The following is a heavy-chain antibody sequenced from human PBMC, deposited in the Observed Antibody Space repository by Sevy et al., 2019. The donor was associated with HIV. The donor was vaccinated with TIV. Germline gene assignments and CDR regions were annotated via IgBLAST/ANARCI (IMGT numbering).Heavy chain of an antibody. J-gene: IGHJ4*02. V-gene: IGHV3-11*06. CDR1: GFTFSDYY. CDR2: ISSSSSYT. CDR3: ARVQYCSSTSCRGYAYYFDF. D-gene: IGHD2-2*01. Sequence: GGSLRLSCAASGFTFSDYYMSWIRQAPGKGLEWVSYISSSSSYTNDADSVKGRFTISRDNAKNSLYLQMNSLRAEDTAVYYCARVQYCSSTSCRGYAYYFDFWGQRTLVTVSS.